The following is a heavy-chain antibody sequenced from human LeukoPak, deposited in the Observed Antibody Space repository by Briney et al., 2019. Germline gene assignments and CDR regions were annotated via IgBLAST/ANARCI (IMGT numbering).Heavy chain of an antibody. CDR3: TSWGIAAAVDYFDY. Sequence: GGSLRLSCAASGFTFSNAWMSWVRQAPGKGLEWVGRIKSKTDGGTTDYAAPVKGRFTISRDDSKNTLYLQRNSLKTEDTAVYYCTSWGIAAAVDYFDYWGQGTLVTVSS. CDR1: GFTFSNAW. J-gene: IGHJ4*02. V-gene: IGHV3-15*01. D-gene: IGHD6-13*01. CDR2: IKSKTDGGTT.